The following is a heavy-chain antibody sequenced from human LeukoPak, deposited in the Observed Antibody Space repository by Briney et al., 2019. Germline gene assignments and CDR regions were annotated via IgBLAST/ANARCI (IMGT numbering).Heavy chain of an antibody. CDR3: ARSALGGSGWIRGYYFDY. Sequence: PGGSLRLSCAASGFTFSSYWMHWVRQAPGKGLVWVSHINSDGSSTSYADSVKGRFTISRDNAKNTLYLQMNSLRAEDTAVYYCARSALGGSGWIRGYYFDYWGQGTLVTVSS. CDR1: GFTFSSYW. CDR2: INSDGSST. J-gene: IGHJ4*02. D-gene: IGHD6-19*01. V-gene: IGHV3-74*01.